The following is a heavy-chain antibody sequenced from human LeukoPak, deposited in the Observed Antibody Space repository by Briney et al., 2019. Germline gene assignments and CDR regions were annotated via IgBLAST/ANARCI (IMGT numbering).Heavy chain of an antibody. CDR1: GYTFTSYG. Sequence: GGSVNVSCKASGYTFTSYGISWVRQAPGQGLEWMGWISAYNGNTNYAQKLQGRVTMTTDTSTSTAYMELRSLRSDDTDVYYCARAGSAGGWDAFDIWGQGTMVTVSS. D-gene: IGHD1-26*01. V-gene: IGHV1-18*01. CDR3: ARAGSAGGWDAFDI. J-gene: IGHJ3*02. CDR2: ISAYNGNT.